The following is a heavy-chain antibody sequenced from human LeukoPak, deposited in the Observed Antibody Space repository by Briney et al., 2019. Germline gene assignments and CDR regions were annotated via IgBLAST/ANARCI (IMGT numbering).Heavy chain of an antibody. Sequence: GGSLRLSCAASGFTVSNNYMNWVRQAPGKGLEWVSLIFSHGETSYADSVKGRFTISRDNSKNTLYLQMNGLRVEDTAVYYCARDPPAASINTYAWGQGTLVTVSS. J-gene: IGHJ1*01. V-gene: IGHV3-66*01. CDR3: ARDPPAASINTYA. CDR1: GFTVSNNY. D-gene: IGHD6-13*01. CDR2: IFSHGET.